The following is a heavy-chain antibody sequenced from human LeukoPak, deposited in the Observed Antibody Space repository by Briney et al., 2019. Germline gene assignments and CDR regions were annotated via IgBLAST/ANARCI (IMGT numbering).Heavy chain of an antibody. CDR1: GGTFSSYA. V-gene: IGHV1-69*04. CDR3: ARDLVVVVAATRYEVDWFDP. J-gene: IGHJ5*02. D-gene: IGHD2-15*01. CDR2: IIPILGIA. Sequence: RASVKVSCKASGGTFSSYAISWVRQAPGQGLEWMGRIIPILGIANYAQKFQGRVTITADKSTSTAYMELSSLRSEDTAVYYCARDLVVVVAATRYEVDWFDPWGQGTLVTVSS.